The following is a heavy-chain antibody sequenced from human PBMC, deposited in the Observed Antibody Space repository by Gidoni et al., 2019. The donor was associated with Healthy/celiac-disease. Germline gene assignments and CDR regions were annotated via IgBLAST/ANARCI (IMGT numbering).Heavy chain of an antibody. CDR3: ASGACRDGYNSFDY. CDR1: GSSLSSGGYY. J-gene: IGHJ4*02. Sequence: QVQLQESGPGLVKPSRTLSLTCTVSGSSLSSGGYYWTWIRQHPGKGLEWIGYIYYSGGTYYNPSLKSRVTISVDTSKNQFSLKLSSVTAADTAVYYCASGACRDGYNSFDYWGQGTLVTVSS. CDR2: IYYSGGT. V-gene: IGHV4-31*03. D-gene: IGHD5-12*01.